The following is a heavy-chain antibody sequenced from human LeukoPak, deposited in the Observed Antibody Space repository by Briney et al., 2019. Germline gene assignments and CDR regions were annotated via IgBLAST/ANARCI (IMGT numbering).Heavy chain of an antibody. CDR2: IYYSGST. J-gene: IGHJ4*02. V-gene: IGHV4-59*01. CDR3: ASVTFGGVIVDY. D-gene: IGHD3-16*02. CDR1: GGSISSYY. Sequence: SETLSLTCTVSGGSISSYYWSWIRQPPGKGLEWIGYIYYSGSTNYNPSLKSRVTISVDTSKNQFSLKLSSVTAADTAVYYCASVTFGGVIVDYWGQGTLGHRLL.